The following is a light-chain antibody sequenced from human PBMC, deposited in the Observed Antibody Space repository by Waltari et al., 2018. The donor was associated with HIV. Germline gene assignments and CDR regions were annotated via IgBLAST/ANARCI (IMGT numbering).Light chain of an antibody. CDR3: QSYDSNTRI. Sequence: FVLTQPRSVSESPGKTVTISCTRSSGSIGRNYVQWYQQRPGSSPTTVIYEDDQRPSGVPGRFSGSIDRSSNSASLTIAGLMTEDEADYYCQSYDSNTRIFGTGTKVTVL. CDR2: EDD. CDR1: SGSIGRNY. J-gene: IGLJ1*01. V-gene: IGLV6-57*01.